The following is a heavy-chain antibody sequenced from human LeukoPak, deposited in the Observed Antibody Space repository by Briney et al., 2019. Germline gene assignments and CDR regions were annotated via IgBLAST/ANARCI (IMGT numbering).Heavy chain of an antibody. CDR3: ARLRGTMVRGVIRAWFDP. J-gene: IGHJ5*02. V-gene: IGHV3-21*05. CDR1: GFTFSSYA. Sequence: GGSLRLSCAASGFTFSSYAMSWVRQAPGKGLEWVSYISSSSSYTNYADSVKGRFTISRDNAKNSLYLQMNSLRAEDTAVYYCARLRGTMVRGVIRAWFDPWGQGTLVTVSS. D-gene: IGHD3-10*01. CDR2: ISSSSSYT.